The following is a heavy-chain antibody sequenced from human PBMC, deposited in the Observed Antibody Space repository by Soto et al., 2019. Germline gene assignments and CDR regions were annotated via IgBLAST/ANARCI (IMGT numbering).Heavy chain of an antibody. D-gene: IGHD5-12*01. CDR2: ISSSSSTI. CDR1: GVTFSSYS. Sequence: HPGGSVRLSCEASGVTFSSYSMNWVRQAPGKGLEWVSYISSSSSTIYYADSVKGRFTISRDNAKNSLYLQMNSLRDEDTAVYYCARDNRRWLQTHRFDYWGQGTLVTVSS. V-gene: IGHV3-48*02. CDR3: ARDNRRWLQTHRFDY. J-gene: IGHJ4*02.